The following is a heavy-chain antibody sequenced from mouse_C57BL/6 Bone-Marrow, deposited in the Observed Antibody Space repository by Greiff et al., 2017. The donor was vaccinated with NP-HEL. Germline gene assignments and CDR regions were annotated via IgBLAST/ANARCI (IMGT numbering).Heavy chain of an antibody. V-gene: IGHV5-9-1*02. CDR2: ISRGGDYI. CDR1: GFTFSSYA. J-gene: IGHJ2*01. Sequence: EVMLVESGEGLVKPGGSLKLSCAASGFTFSSYAMSWVRQTPEKRLEWVAYISRGGDYIYYADTVKGRFTISRDNARNTLYLQMSSLKSEDTAMYYCTRAPHYYGSSFFDYWGQGTTLTVSS. D-gene: IGHD1-1*01. CDR3: TRAPHYYGSSFFDY.